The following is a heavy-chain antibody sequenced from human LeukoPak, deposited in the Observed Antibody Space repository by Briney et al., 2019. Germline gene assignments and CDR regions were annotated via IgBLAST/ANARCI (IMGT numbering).Heavy chain of an antibody. CDR2: IYYSGST. CDR3: ARVFTSYGLDY. Sequence: SETLSLTCTVSGGSISSSSYYWGWIRQPPGRGLEWIGSIYYSGSTYYNPPLKSRVTISVDTSKNQFSLKLSSVTAADTAVYYCARVFTSYGLDYWGQGTLVTVSS. D-gene: IGHD5-18*01. J-gene: IGHJ4*02. CDR1: GGSISSSSYY. V-gene: IGHV4-39*07.